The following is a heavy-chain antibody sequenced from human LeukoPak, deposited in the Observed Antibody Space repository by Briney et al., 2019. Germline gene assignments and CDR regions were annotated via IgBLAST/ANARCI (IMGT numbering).Heavy chain of an antibody. D-gene: IGHD5-24*01. CDR1: GFTFDESA. J-gene: IGHJ3*02. V-gene: IGHV3-9*01. Sequence: QPGRSLRLSCAASGFTFDESAMHWVRQAPGKGLEWVSGIGWDSNSIIYADSVKGRFTISRDNAKNSLYLQMNSLRAEDTALYYCAKAMAAPGGFDIWGQGTVVTVSS. CDR2: IGWDSNSI. CDR3: AKAMAAPGGFDI.